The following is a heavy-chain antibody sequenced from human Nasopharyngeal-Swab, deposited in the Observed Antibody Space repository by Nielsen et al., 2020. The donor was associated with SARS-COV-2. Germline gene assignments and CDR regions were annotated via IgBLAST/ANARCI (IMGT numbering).Heavy chain of an antibody. CDR2: ISSSSSTI. D-gene: IGHD2-15*01. J-gene: IGHJ4*02. CDR3: ARDRFGGCSGGSCYYSSPDY. Sequence: GGSLRLSCAASGFTFSSYSMNWVRQAPGKGLEWVSYISSSSSTIYYADSVKGRFTISRDNAKNTLHLQMNSLRAEDTAVYYCARDRFGGCSGGSCYYSSPDYWGQGTLVTVSS. V-gene: IGHV3-48*04. CDR1: GFTFSSYS.